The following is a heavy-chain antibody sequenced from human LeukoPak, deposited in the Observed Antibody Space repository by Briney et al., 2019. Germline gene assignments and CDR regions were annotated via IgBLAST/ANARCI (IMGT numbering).Heavy chain of an antibody. J-gene: IGHJ4*02. CDR1: GFTFVSHW. CDR3: ARRYMTTSAEDFDY. D-gene: IGHD4-11*01. Sequence: GGSLRLSCVASGFTFVSHWMTWVRQAPGKGLEWVANISQDGSEKYYVDSVKGRFTISRDNAKNPLYLQMNSLRAEDAAVYYCARRYMTTSAEDFDYWGQGTLVTVSS. CDR2: ISQDGSEK. V-gene: IGHV3-7*01.